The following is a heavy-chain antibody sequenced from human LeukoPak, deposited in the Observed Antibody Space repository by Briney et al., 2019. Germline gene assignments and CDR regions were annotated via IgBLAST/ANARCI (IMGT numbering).Heavy chain of an antibody. J-gene: IGHJ3*02. Sequence: GGSLRLSCAASGFTFDDHGMSWVRQAPGKGLEWVSGINWNGVSTGYADSVKGRFTISRDNAKNSLYLQMNSLRAEDTALYYCARDLSGYCTSGTCYAFDIWGQGTMVTVSS. D-gene: IGHD2-15*01. CDR1: GFTFDDHG. V-gene: IGHV3-20*04. CDR3: ARDLSGYCTSGTCYAFDI. CDR2: INWNGVST.